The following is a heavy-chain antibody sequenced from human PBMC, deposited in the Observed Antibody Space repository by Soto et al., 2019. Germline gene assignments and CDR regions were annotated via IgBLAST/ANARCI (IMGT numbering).Heavy chain of an antibody. Sequence: SETLSLTCTFSGGSVTNSSYYWGLIRQSPGKGLEWIGSVYYRGRSYSKSSVKSRVTISVDTSKNRFSLSLNSVTASDTAVYFCVSQRTTVPTQAYFDYWGPGALVTVS. CDR1: GGSVTNSSYY. J-gene: IGHJ4*02. CDR2: VYYRGRS. V-gene: IGHV4-39*01. D-gene: IGHD4-17*01. CDR3: VSQRTTVPTQAYFDY.